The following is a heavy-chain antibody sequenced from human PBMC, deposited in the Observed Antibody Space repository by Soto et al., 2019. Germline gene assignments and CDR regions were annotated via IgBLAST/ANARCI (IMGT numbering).Heavy chain of an antibody. Sequence: GASVKVSCKASGYTFTSYGISWVRQAPGQGLEWMGWISTYNGNTKYAQKLQGRVTMTTDTSTSTAYMELRSLRSDDTAVYYCARSTYYYDSSGYYPRVSLTYFDYWGQGTLVTVSS. D-gene: IGHD3-22*01. CDR2: ISTYNGNT. V-gene: IGHV1-18*01. J-gene: IGHJ4*02. CDR1: GYTFTSYG. CDR3: ARSTYYYDSSGYYPRVSLTYFDY.